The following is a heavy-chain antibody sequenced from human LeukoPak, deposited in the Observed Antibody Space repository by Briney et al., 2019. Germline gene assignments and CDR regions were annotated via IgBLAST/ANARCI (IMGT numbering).Heavy chain of an antibody. D-gene: IGHD1-26*01. J-gene: IGHJ4*02. Sequence: PGRSLRLSCAASGFIFSSYGMHWVRQAPGKGLEWVAVISYDGSDKYYADSVKGRFTISRDNSKDTLYLQMNSLRAEDTAVYYCAKWAYSDFHYRGQGTLVTVSS. CDR1: GFIFSSYG. V-gene: IGHV3-30*18. CDR2: ISYDGSDK. CDR3: AKWAYSDFHY.